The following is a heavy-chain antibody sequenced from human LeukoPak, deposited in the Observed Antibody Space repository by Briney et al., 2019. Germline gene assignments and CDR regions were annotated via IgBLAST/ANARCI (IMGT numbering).Heavy chain of an antibody. CDR1: GYTFTGYY. Sequence: ASVKVSCKTSGYTFTGYYMHWVRQAPGQGLEWMGWINPNSGGTNYAQKFQGRVTKTRDTSISTAYMELSRLRSDDTAVYYCARVFSAGYFDYWGQGTLVTVSS. D-gene: IGHD6-13*01. CDR3: ARVFSAGYFDY. V-gene: IGHV1-2*02. CDR2: INPNSGGT. J-gene: IGHJ4*02.